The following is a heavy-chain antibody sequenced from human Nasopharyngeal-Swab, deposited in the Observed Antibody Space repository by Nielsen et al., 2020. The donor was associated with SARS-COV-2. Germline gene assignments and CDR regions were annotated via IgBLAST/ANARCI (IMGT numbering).Heavy chain of an antibody. D-gene: IGHD3-16*02. J-gene: IGHJ2*01. CDR2: INHSGST. V-gene: IGHV4-34*01. CDR3: ARGGYDYVWGSYRKDWYFDL. Sequence: SETLSLTCAVYGGSFSGYYWSWIRQPPGKGLEWIGEINHSGSTNYNPSLKSRVTISVDTSKNQFSLKLSPVTAADTAVYYCARGGYDYVWGSYRKDWYFDLWGRGTLVTVSS. CDR1: GGSFSGYY.